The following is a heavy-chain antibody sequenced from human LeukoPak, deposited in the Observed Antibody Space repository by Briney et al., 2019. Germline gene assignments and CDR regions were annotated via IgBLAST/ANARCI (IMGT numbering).Heavy chain of an antibody. D-gene: IGHD4-11*01. CDR2: SYTSGST. J-gene: IGHJ4*02. CDR1: GYSISADYY. CDR3: AREYSNSEPYYFDY. V-gene: IGHV4-38-2*02. Sequence: KPSETLSLSCAVSGYSISADYYWGWIRQSPGKGLEWIGRSYTSGSTNYNPSLKSRVTMSVDTSKNQFSLKLRSVTAADTAVYYCAREYSNSEPYYFDYWGQGTLVTVSS.